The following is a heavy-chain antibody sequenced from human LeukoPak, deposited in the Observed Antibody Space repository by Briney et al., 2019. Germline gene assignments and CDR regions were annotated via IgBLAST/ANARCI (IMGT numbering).Heavy chain of an antibody. CDR3: GAYISGFGGDC. CDR1: GLTFTNTW. CDR2: IFRNSDTMQT. Sequence: PGGSLRLSCEASGLTFTNTWMTWVRRAPGKGLEWAGRIFRNSDTMQTEYATPVKGRFTISRDDSKNTVYLQMNSLTTEDTAIYYCGAYISGFGGDCWGQGTPVTVSS. J-gene: IGHJ4*02. V-gene: IGHV3-15*01. D-gene: IGHD3-16*01.